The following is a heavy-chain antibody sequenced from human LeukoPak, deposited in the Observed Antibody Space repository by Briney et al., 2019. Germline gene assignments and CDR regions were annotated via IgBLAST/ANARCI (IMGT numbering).Heavy chain of an antibody. J-gene: IGHJ5*01. V-gene: IGHV4-59*01. Sequence: SETLSLTCSVSGGSTTNNYWSWIRQPPGRTLEWLGYISYSGSANYNPSLKSRVTISLDTSKNQFSLKLTSVTAADTAIYFCARDPHSHTWFDSWGQGTLVTVSS. CDR2: ISYSGSA. CDR3: ARDPHSHTWFDS. D-gene: IGHD1-26*01. CDR1: GGSTTNNY.